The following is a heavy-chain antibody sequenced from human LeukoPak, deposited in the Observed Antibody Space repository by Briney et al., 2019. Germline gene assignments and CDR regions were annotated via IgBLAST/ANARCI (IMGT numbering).Heavy chain of an antibody. D-gene: IGHD1-26*01. V-gene: IGHV4-31*03. Sequence: PSETLSLTCTVSGGSISSGGFYWSWIRQYPGKGLEWVGYIYYSGTTSYNPSLKSRVTMSVDTSKNQFSLKLISVTAADTAVYYCARDVTGGSYFDYWGQGTLVTVSS. CDR1: GGSISSGGFY. J-gene: IGHJ4*02. CDR2: IYYSGTT. CDR3: ARDVTGGSYFDY.